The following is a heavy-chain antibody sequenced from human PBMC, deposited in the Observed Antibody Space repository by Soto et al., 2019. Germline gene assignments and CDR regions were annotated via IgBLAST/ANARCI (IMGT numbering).Heavy chain of an antibody. J-gene: IGHJ3*02. V-gene: IGHV3-30*18. D-gene: IGHD6-25*01. CDR2: ISYDGSNK. CDR1: GFTFSSYG. Sequence: PGGSLRLSSAASGFTFSSYGMHWVRQAPGKGLEWVAVISYDGSNKYYADSVKGRFTISRDNSKNTLYLQMNSLRAEDTAVYYCAKEADLLVSRDAFDIWGQGTMVTVSS. CDR3: AKEADLLVSRDAFDI.